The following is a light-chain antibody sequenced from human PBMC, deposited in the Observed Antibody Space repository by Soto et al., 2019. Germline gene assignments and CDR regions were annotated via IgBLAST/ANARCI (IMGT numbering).Light chain of an antibody. CDR2: DVT. J-gene: IGLJ1*01. CDR1: SSDIGGSKY. Sequence: QSVLAQPASLSGSPGQSITISCAGTSSDIGGSKYVSWYQQHPGKAPKLIIYDVTYRPSGVSARFSGSKSGNTASLTVSGLQAEDEADYYCSSYTSSGTLYVFGTGTKVTVL. CDR3: SSYTSSGTLYV. V-gene: IGLV2-14*03.